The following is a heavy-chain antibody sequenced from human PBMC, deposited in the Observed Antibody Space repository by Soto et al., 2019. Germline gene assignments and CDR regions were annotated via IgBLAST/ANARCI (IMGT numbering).Heavy chain of an antibody. D-gene: IGHD1-7*01. CDR1: GGSISSGDYY. Sequence: QVQLQESGPGLLKPSQTLSLICTVSGGSISSGDYYWSWSRKPPGKGLEWIGYIFYNGSTYYNPSLESCVTISVYTSEDQFSLKLRSVTAADTAVYYWAREANWNYEVGNYFDYWGQGTLVTVSS. V-gene: IGHV4-30-4*01. CDR2: IFYNGST. CDR3: AREANWNYEVGNYFDY. J-gene: IGHJ4*02.